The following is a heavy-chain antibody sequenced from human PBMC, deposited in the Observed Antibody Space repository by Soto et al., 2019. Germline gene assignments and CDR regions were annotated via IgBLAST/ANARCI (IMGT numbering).Heavy chain of an antibody. CDR3: AKEWVKD. D-gene: IGHD2-21*01. Sequence: VQLLESGGGLVQPGGSLRLSCAASGFTFRSYGMTWVRQAPGKGLEWVSSIIGSGGATYYADSVKGRFTISRDNSKNTLYLQMNSLRAEDTAVYYCAKEWVKDWGQGTMVTVSS. CDR1: GFTFRSYG. J-gene: IGHJ3*01. CDR2: IIGSGGAT. V-gene: IGHV3-23*01.